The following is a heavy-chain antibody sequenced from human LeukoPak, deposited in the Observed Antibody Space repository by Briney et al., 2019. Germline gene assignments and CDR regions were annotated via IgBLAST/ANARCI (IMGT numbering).Heavy chain of an antibody. Sequence: GGSLRLFCAASGFTFSSYAMRWVRQAPGRGLEWVSDISGSGGSTYYTDSVRGRFTISRDNSKNILYLQMNSLRAEDTAVYYCAKTPVHYSSIWYFFDYWGQGTLVTVSS. V-gene: IGHV3-23*01. CDR1: GFTFSSYA. CDR3: AKTPVHYSSIWYFFDY. CDR2: ISGSGGST. J-gene: IGHJ4*02. D-gene: IGHD6-13*01.